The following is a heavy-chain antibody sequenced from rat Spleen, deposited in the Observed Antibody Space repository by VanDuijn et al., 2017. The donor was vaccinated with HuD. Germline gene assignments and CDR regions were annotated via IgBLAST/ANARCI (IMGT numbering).Heavy chain of an antibody. V-gene: IGHV5S23*01. Sequence: EVQLVESGGGLVQPGRSLKLSCVASGFTFSDYNMAWVRQAPKKGLEWVASINTGGGNTYYPDSVKGRFTISRDNAKSTLYLQMDSLRSEDTATYYCAKLSSGFPYWGQGTLVTVSS. CDR2: INTGGGNT. J-gene: IGHJ3*01. CDR1: GFTFSDYN. CDR3: AKLSSGFPY. D-gene: IGHD1-12*01.